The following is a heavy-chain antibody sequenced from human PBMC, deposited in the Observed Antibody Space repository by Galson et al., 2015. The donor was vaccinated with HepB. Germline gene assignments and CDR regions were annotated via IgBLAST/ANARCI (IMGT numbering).Heavy chain of an antibody. J-gene: IGHJ4*02. CDR2: IKQDESEK. V-gene: IGHV3-7*03. CDR3: ARHSSAWYGYFDY. CDR1: GLTLSNYW. D-gene: IGHD6-19*01. Sequence: SLRLSCAASGLTLSNYWMSWVRQAPGKGLEWVANIKQDESEKNYVDSVKGRFSISRDNSKNSLYLQMNSLRADDTAVYYCARHSSAWYGYFDYWGQGTLVTVSS.